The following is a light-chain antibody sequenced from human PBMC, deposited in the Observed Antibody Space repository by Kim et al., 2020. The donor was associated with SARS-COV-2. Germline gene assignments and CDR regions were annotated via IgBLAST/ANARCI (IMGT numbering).Light chain of an antibody. CDR1: QDIRNS. CDR3: QQYNEWPPWT. V-gene: IGKV3D-15*01. CDR2: DAS. Sequence: EIVMTQSPVILSVSPGERATLSCRASQDIRNSLAWYQQKPGQPPSLLIYDASTRATGIPARFSGSGSGTEFSLTIDSLQSEDSAVYFCQQYNEWPPWTFGQGTKLEI. J-gene: IGKJ1*01.